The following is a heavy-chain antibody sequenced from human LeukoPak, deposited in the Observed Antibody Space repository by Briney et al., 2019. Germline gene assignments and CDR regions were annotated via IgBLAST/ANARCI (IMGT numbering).Heavy chain of an antibody. V-gene: IGHV3-33*01. CDR2: IWNDGSNT. CDR3: ARDNAGLVKHLDAFDL. CDR1: GFIFSDYG. D-gene: IGHD1-26*01. Sequence: GGSLRLSCAASGFIFSDYGMHWVRQPPGKGLEWVAVIWNDGSNTYYGDSVKGLFTISRDNSKNTLYLQMNSLRAEDTAIYYCARDNAGLVKHLDAFDLWGQGTMGTVAS. J-gene: IGHJ3*01.